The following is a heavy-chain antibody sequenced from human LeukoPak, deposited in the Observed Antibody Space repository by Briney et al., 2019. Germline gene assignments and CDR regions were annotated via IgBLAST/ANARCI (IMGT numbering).Heavy chain of an antibody. CDR2: INAGNGNT. CDR3: ARDLDAAWGGVYY. V-gene: IGHV1-3*01. D-gene: IGHD3-16*01. Sequence: ASVKVSCKASGYTFTSYAMHWVRQAPGQGLEWMGWINAGNGNTKYSQKFQGRVTITRDTSASTAYMELSSLRSEDTAVYYCARDLDAAWGGVYYWGQGTLVTVSS. J-gene: IGHJ4*02. CDR1: GYTFTSYA.